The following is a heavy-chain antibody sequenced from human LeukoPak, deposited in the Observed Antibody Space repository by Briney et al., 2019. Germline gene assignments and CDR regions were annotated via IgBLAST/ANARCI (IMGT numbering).Heavy chain of an antibody. CDR2: ISSGSDYT. D-gene: IGHD3-10*01. Sequence: PGGSLRLSCAASGFTVSSKYMTWVRQAPWKGPEWVSSISSGSDYTFYADSVKGRFTISRDNSKNTLYLQMNSLRAGDTAIYYCAKIGVIGNWYYDVWGRGTLVTVSS. J-gene: IGHJ2*01. V-gene: IGHV3-23*01. CDR1: GFTVSSKY. CDR3: AKIGVIGNWYYDV.